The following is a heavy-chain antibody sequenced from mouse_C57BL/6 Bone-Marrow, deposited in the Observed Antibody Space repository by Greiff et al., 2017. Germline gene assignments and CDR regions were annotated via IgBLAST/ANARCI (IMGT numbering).Heavy chain of an antibody. D-gene: IGHD4-1*01. CDR3: ARSVPLGRSFDY. Sequence: QVQLQQPGADLVKPGAPGKMSCKAFGSTFASYWITGGKRRPGQGLEGIGDIYPTSGRTNHNEKFTGKAILTVDTSSNTAYMQLSSLTSQDSAVFYCARSVPLGRSFDYWGQGTTLTVSS. V-gene: IGHV1-55*01. CDR1: GSTFASYW. CDR2: IYPTSGRT. J-gene: IGHJ2*01.